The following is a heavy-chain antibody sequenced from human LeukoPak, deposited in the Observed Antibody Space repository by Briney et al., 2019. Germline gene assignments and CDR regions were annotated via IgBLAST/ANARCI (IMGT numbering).Heavy chain of an antibody. D-gene: IGHD5-12*01. CDR1: GFTFSSYA. CDR2: ISYDGSNK. V-gene: IGHV3-30-3*01. J-gene: IGHJ4*02. CDR3: ARGSTYSGYEY. Sequence: GGSLRLSCAASGFTFSSYAMHWVRQAPGKGLEWVAIISYDGSNKYYADSVKGRFTISRDNSKNTLYLQMNSLRAEDTAVYYCARGSTYSGYEYWGQGTLVTVSS.